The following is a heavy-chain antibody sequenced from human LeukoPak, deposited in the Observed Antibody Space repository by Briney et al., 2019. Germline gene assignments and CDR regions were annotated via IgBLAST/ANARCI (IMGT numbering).Heavy chain of an antibody. D-gene: IGHD2-15*01. Sequence: GGSLRLSCAASGFTFSDYYMSWIRQAPGKGLEWVSAISGNGGSTYYADSVKGRFTISRDNSKNTLYLQMNSLRAEDTAVYYCAKAAGGIVVVVAAINYWGQGTLVTVSS. CDR1: GFTFSDYY. V-gene: IGHV3-23*01. CDR2: ISGNGGST. CDR3: AKAAGGIVVVVAAINY. J-gene: IGHJ4*02.